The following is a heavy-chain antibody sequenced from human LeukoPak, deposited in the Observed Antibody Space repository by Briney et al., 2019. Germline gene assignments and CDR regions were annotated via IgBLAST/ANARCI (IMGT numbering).Heavy chain of an antibody. CDR3: ARDSLPTWYFDL. V-gene: IGHV4-39*02. Sequence: SETLSLTCTVSGGSISSSSYYWGWIRQPPGKGLEWIGSIYYSGSTYYNPSLKSRVTISVDTSKNQFSLKLSSVTAADTAVYYCARDSLPTWYFDLWGRGTLVTVSS. J-gene: IGHJ2*01. CDR1: GGSISSSSYY. CDR2: IYYSGST.